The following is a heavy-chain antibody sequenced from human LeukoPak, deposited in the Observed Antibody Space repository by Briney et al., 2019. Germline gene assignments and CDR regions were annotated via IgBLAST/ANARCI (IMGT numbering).Heavy chain of an antibody. CDR3: VTGPDFDF. V-gene: IGHV3-30*03. Sequence: PGGSLRLSCAASGFTFSTYGMHWVRQAPGKGLEWVAVISYDGSNKYHADSVRGRFTISRDNSKNTLYLQMNSLRADDTAVYYSVTGPDFDFWGQGTLVTVSS. CDR1: GFTFSTYG. J-gene: IGHJ4*02. D-gene: IGHD1-14*01. CDR2: ISYDGSNK.